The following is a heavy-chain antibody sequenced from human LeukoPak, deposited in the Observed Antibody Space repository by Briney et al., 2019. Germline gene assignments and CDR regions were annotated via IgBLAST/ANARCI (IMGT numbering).Heavy chain of an antibody. V-gene: IGHV5-51*01. CDR3: ARLRGTYDSSGWTPFDY. CDR1: GYSFTTSW. J-gene: IGHJ4*02. Sequence: GESLRISCQGAGYSFTTSWIGWVRQMPGKGLEWMGIIYPGDSDTRYSPSFQGQVTISADKSISTAYLQWSSLKASDTAMYYCARLRGTYDSSGWTPFDYWGQGTLVTVSS. D-gene: IGHD3-22*01. CDR2: IYPGDSDT.